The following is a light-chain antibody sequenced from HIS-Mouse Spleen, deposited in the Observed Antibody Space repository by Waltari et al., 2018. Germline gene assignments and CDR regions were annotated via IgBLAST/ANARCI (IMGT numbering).Light chain of an antibody. V-gene: IGLV2-11*01. CDR2: DVS. CDR1: SSDSGGSNY. J-gene: IGLJ2*01. Sequence: QSALTQPRSVSGSPGQSVTISCTGTSSDSGGSNYVSWYQQHPGKAPKLMIYDVSKRPSGVPDRFSGYKSGNTASLTISGLQAEDEADYYCCSYAGSYTLVFGGGTKLTVL. CDR3: CSYAGSYTLV.